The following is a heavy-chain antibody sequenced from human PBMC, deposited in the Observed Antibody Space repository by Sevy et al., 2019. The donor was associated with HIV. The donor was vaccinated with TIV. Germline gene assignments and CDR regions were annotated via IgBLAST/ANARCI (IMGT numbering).Heavy chain of an antibody. D-gene: IGHD3-3*01. Sequence: SETLSLTCTVSGGSISSYYWSWIRQPPGKGLEWIGYIYYSGSTNYNPSLKSRVTISVDTSKNQFSLKLRSVTAADTAVYYCARGHIFSYYDFWSGYSYFDYWGQGTLVTVSS. V-gene: IGHV4-59*01. J-gene: IGHJ4*02. CDR3: ARGHIFSYYDFWSGYSYFDY. CDR1: GGSISSYY. CDR2: IYYSGST.